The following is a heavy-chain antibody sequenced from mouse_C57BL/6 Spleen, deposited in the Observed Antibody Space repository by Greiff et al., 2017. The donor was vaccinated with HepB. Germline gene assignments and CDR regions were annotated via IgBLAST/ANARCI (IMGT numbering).Heavy chain of an antibody. CDR3: ANSNYWFAY. CDR2: IYPGDGDT. CDR1: GYAFSSSW. V-gene: IGHV1-82*01. J-gene: IGHJ3*01. Sequence: QVHVKQSGPELVKPGASVKISCKASGYAFSSSWMNWVKQRPGKGLEWIGRIYPGDGDTNYNGKFKGKATLTADKSSSTAYMQLSSLTSEDSAVYFCANSNYWFAYWGQGTLVTVSA. D-gene: IGHD2-5*01.